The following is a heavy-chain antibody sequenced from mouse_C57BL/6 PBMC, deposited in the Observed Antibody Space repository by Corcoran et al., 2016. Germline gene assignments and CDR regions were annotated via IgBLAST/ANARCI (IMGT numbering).Heavy chain of an antibody. CDR2: INTYSGEP. CDR1: GYTFTTYG. V-gene: IGHV9-3*01. CDR3: ARNYGSSEGDAMDY. D-gene: IGHD1-1*01. Sequence: QIQLVQSGPELKKPGETVKISCKASGYTFTTYGMSWVKQAPGKGLKWMGWINTYSGEPTYADDFKGRFAFSLETSASTAYLQINNLKNEDTATYFCARNYGSSEGDAMDYWGQGTSVTVSS. J-gene: IGHJ4*01.